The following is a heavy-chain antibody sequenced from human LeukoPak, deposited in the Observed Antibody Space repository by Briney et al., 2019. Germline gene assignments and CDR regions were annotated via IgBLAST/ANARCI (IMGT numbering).Heavy chain of an antibody. CDR2: IKSKTDGGTT. CDR1: GFTLSSYA. D-gene: IGHD3-16*01. CDR3: TTDYLSLGELHN. V-gene: IGHV3-15*01. Sequence: KAGGSLRLSCAASGFTLSSYAMSWVRQAPGKGLEWVGRIKSKTDGGTTDYAAPVKGRFTISRDDSKNTLYLQMNSLKTEDTAVYYCTTDYLSLGELHNWGQGTLVTVSS. J-gene: IGHJ4*02.